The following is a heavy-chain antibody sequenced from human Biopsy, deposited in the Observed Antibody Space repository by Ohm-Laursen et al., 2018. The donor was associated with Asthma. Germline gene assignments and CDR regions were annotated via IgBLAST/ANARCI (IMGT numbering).Heavy chain of an antibody. D-gene: IGHD6-19*01. J-gene: IGHJ4*02. V-gene: IGHV4-59*07. CDR1: GGSISSIY. CDR3: VRAVRNEQWLDPFDY. Sequence: SDTLSLTCSVYGGSISSIYWSWIRQSPEKGLEWMGYVYWTGSTSYNPSLKSRITMSVDTSKNRMFLELTSVTAADTAIYYCVRAVRNEQWLDPFDYWGQGKPVTVSS. CDR2: VYWTGST.